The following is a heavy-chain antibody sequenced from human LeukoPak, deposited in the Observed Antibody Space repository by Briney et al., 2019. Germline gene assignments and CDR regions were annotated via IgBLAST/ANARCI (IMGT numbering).Heavy chain of an antibody. CDR3: AKAPSIAAAGTFDY. CDR1: GFTFNIYW. J-gene: IGHJ4*02. CDR2: INTDGSST. D-gene: IGHD6-13*01. V-gene: IGHV3-74*01. Sequence: GGSLRLSCAASGFTFNIYWMHWVRQAPGKGLVWVSRINTDGSSTSYADSVKGRFTISRDNAKNTLFLQMNSLRAEDTAVYYCAKAPSIAAAGTFDYWGQGTLVTVSS.